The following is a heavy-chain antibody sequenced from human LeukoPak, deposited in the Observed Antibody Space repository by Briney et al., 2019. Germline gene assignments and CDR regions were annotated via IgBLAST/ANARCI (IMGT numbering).Heavy chain of an antibody. J-gene: IGHJ4*02. D-gene: IGHD3-10*01. CDR2: IHPGDNT. CDR3: TRGASYYDY. CDR1: GFTVNNNY. V-gene: IGHV3-53*01. Sequence: PGGSLRLSCAASGFTVNNNYMNWVGQAPGKGLEWVSGIHPGDNTYYADSVKGRFTISRDNSKNTLYLKMNSLRAEDTAVYYCTRGASYYDYWGQGTLVTVSS.